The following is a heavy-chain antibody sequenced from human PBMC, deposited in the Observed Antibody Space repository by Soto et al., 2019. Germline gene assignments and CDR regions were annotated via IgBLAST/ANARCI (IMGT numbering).Heavy chain of an antibody. V-gene: IGHV3-21*01. J-gene: IGHJ3*02. CDR3: ARALGFGVVIFGAFDI. CDR1: GFTFSSYS. Sequence: GGSLRLSCAASGFTFSSYSMNWVRQAPGKGLEWVSSISSSSSYIYYADSVKGRFTISRDNAKNSLYLQMNSRRAEDTAVYYCARALGFGVVIFGAFDIWGQGTMVTVS. CDR2: ISSSSSYI. D-gene: IGHD3-3*01.